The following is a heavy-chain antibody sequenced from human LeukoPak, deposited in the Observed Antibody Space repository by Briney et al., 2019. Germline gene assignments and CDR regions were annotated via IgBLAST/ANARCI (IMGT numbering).Heavy chain of an antibody. CDR1: GYTFTSYD. CDR3: ARGESSGWYGAEKKYMDV. D-gene: IGHD6-19*01. J-gene: IGHJ6*03. V-gene: IGHV1-8*01. Sequence: ASVKVSCKASGYTFTSYDINWVRQATGQGREWMGWLNPNSGNTGYAQKFQGRVTMTRNTSISTAYMELSSLRSEDTAVYYCARGESSGWYGAEKKYMDVWGKGTTVTVSS. CDR2: LNPNSGNT.